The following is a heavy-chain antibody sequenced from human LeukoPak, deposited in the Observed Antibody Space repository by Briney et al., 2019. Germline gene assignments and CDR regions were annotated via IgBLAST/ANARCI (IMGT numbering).Heavy chain of an antibody. CDR3: ARDGALDYGDYYFDY. V-gene: IGHV1-2*02. D-gene: IGHD4-17*01. CDR2: INPNSGGT. J-gene: IGHJ4*02. CDR1: GYTFTGYY. Sequence: ASVKVSCKASGYTFTGYYMHWVRQAPGQGLEWMGWINPNSGGTNYAQKFQGRVTMTRDTSISTAYMELSRLRSDDTAVYYCARDGALDYGDYYFDYWGQGTLVTVSS.